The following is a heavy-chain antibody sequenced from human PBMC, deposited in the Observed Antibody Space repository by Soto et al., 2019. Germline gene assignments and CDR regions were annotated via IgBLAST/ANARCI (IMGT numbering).Heavy chain of an antibody. J-gene: IGHJ4*01. CDR1: GFTFSNYA. Sequence: EVQLLESGGGLVQPGGSLRLSCAASGFTFSNYAMSWVRQAPGKGLEWVSDISGSGGRTFYADSVKGRFTISRDNSKNTLYLQMNSLRVDDTAVYYFAMTWRGVGLYYEVDYWGHGTLVTVSS. D-gene: IGHD3-3*01. V-gene: IGHV3-23*01. CDR3: AMTWRGVGLYYEVDY. CDR2: ISGSGGRT.